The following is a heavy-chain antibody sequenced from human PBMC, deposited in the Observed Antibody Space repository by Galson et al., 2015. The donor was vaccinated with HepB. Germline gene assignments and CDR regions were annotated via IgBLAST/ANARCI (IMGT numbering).Heavy chain of an antibody. V-gene: IGHV3-23*01. CDR2: INGAGGTT. CDR1: GFTFSNYA. J-gene: IGHJ3*02. Sequence: SLRLSCAASGFTFSNYAMSWVRQAPGEGLEWVSVINGAGGTTYYADSVKGRFTISRDNSKNTLDLQMNSLRAEDTAVYFCAKAGRWSGYYSRDAFDIWGQGTMVTVSS. CDR3: AKAGRWSGYYSRDAFDI. D-gene: IGHD3-3*01.